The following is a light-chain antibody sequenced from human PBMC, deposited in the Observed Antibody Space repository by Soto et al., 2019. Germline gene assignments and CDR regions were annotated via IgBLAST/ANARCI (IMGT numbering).Light chain of an antibody. CDR3: QQSFSTPLT. CDR1: QSIANY. V-gene: IGKV1-39*01. Sequence: DIQMTQSPSSLSASVGDRVTITCRASQSIANYLNWYQQKPGTAPKLLIFAASSLQSGVPSRLSGSGSGTDFTLTISSLQPEDFATYYCQQSFSTPLTVGGGAKV. CDR2: AAS. J-gene: IGKJ4*01.